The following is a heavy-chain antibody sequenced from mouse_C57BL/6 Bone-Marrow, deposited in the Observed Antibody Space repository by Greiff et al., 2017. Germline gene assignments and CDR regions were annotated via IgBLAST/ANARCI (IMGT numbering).Heavy chain of an antibody. J-gene: IGHJ3*01. Sequence: VQLVESGPGLVQPSQSLSITCTVSGFSLTSYGVHWVRQSPGKGLEWLGVIWSGGSTDYNAAFISRLSISKDNSKSQVFFKMNSLQADDTAIYYCASRDYTAWFAYWGQGTLVTVSA. D-gene: IGHD2-4*01. CDR3: ASRDYTAWFAY. CDR2: IWSGGST. CDR1: GFSLTSYG. V-gene: IGHV2-2*01.